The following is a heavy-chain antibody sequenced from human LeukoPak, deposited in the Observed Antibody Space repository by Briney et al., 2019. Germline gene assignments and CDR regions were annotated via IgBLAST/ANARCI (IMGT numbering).Heavy chain of an antibody. Sequence: SETLSLTCTVSGGAITSHYWTWIRQSPVKGLEWIGDISNSGSTSYNPSLKSRVTVSIDTSKNQFSLKLSSVTAADTAVYYCGRDALVGYFSYYYMDVWGKGTTATVSS. D-gene: IGHD2-15*01. CDR2: ISNSGST. J-gene: IGHJ6*03. V-gene: IGHV4-59*11. CDR1: GGAITSHY. CDR3: GRDALVGYFSYYYMDV.